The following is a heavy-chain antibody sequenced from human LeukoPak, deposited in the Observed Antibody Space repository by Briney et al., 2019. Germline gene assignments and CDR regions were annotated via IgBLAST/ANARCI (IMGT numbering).Heavy chain of an antibody. CDR1: GGTFSSYA. CDR3: ARDLGLWELGY. CDR2: IIPIFSTA. J-gene: IGHJ4*02. V-gene: IGHV1-69*13. D-gene: IGHD1-26*01. Sequence: ASVKVSCKASGGTFSSYAISWVRQAPGQGLEWMGGIIPIFSTANYAQKFQGRVTITADESTSTAYMELSSLRSEDTAVYYCARDLGLWELGYWGQGTLVTVSS.